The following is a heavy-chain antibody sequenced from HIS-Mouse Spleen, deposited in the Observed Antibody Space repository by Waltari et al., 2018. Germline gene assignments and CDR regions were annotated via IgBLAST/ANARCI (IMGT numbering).Heavy chain of an antibody. CDR3: AREIPYSSSWYDWYFDL. V-gene: IGHV4-39*07. CDR2: IYYSGST. J-gene: IGHJ2*01. CDR1: GGSISSSNYS. Sequence: QLQLQESGPGLVTPSETMSLTSTVSGGSISSSNYSRGWIRQPPGKGLEWIGSIYYSGSTYYNPSLKSRVTISVDTSKNQFSLKLSSVTAADTAVYYCAREIPYSSSWYDWYFDLWGRGTLVTVSS. D-gene: IGHD6-13*01.